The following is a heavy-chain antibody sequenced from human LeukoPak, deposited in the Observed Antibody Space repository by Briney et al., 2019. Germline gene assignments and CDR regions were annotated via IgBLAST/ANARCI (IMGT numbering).Heavy chain of an antibody. CDR2: ISGSAGHT. D-gene: IGHD6-13*01. CDR3: ARARSGYAFDY. V-gene: IGHV3-23*01. J-gene: IGHJ4*02. Sequence: GGSLRLSCAASGFSFSGYAMSWVRQPPGEGLEWVSAISGSAGHTYYAESVKGRFTVSRDNSLDTVCLQMTNLRAEDTALYYCARARSGYAFDYWGQGALVTVSS. CDR1: GFSFSGYA.